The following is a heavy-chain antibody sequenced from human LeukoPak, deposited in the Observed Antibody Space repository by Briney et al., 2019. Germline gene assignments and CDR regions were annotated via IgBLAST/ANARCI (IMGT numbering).Heavy chain of an antibody. CDR2: ISGSGGST. V-gene: IGHV3-23*01. Sequence: GGSLRLSCAASGFTFSSYAMSWVRQAPGKGLEWVSAISGSGGSTYYADSVKGRFTISRDNSKNTLYLQMNGLRAEDTAVYYCAKDLDYGGNFHFDYWGQGTLVTVSS. CDR3: AKDLDYGGNFHFDY. CDR1: GFTFSSYA. J-gene: IGHJ4*02. D-gene: IGHD4-23*01.